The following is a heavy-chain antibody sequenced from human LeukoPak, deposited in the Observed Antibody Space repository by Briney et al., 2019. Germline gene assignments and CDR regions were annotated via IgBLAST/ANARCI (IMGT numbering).Heavy chain of an antibody. CDR1: GYSISSGYY. CDR2: IYHSGST. J-gene: IGHJ4*02. D-gene: IGHD3-9*01. CDR3: ARDLTGSTRPLDY. Sequence: SETLSLTCTVSGYSISSGYYWGWIRQPPGKGLEWIGSIYHSGSTYYNPSLKSRVTISVDTSKNQFSLKLSSVTAADTAVYYCARDLTGSTRPLDYWGQGTLVTVSS. V-gene: IGHV4-38-2*02.